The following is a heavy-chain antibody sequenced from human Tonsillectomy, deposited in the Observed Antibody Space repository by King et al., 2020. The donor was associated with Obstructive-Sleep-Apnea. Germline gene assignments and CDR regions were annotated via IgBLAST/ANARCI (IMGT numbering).Heavy chain of an antibody. CDR3: ATIVLGWFGPYYYYGMDV. V-gene: IGHV1-24*01. CDR1: GYTLTELS. D-gene: IGHD3-16*01. J-gene: IGHJ6*02. CDR2: FDPEDGET. Sequence: QLVQSGAEVKKPGASVKVSCKVSGYTLTELSMHWVRQAPGKGLEWMGGFDPEDGETIYAQKFKGRVTMTEDTSTDTAYMELSSRRSEDTAVYYCATIVLGWFGPYYYYGMDVWGQGTTVTVSS.